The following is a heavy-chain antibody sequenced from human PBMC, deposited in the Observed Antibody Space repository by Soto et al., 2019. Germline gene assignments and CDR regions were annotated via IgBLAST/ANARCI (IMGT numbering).Heavy chain of an antibody. V-gene: IGHV3-30*03. CDR2: ISYDGSNK. CDR3: ARARLDTPALDY. D-gene: IGHD2-2*01. J-gene: IGHJ4*02. Sequence: PGGSLRLSCAASGFTFSSYGMHWVRQAPGKGLEWVAVISYDGSNKYYADSVKGRFTISRDNSKNTLYLQMNSLRTEDTAVYYCARARLDTPALDYWGQGTLVTVSS. CDR1: GFTFSSYG.